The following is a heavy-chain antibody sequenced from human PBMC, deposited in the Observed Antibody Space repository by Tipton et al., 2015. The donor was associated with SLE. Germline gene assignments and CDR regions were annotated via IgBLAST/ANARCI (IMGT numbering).Heavy chain of an antibody. CDR2: TRNKANSYTT. CDR1: GFTFSDHY. D-gene: IGHD6-13*01. J-gene: IGHJ4*02. Sequence: SLRLSCAASGFTFSDHYMDWVRQAPGKGLEWVGRTRNKANSYTTEYAASVKGRFTISRDDSKNSLYLQMNSLKTEDTAVYYCGRPKRYSSSWYGEVDSWGQGTLVTVSS. V-gene: IGHV3-72*01. CDR3: GRPKRYSSSWYGEVDS.